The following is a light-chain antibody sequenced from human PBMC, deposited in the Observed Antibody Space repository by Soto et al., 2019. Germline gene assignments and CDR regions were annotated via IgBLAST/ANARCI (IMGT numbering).Light chain of an antibody. CDR3: QQYKDWPRS. Sequence: EIGMPQSPATLSVSPGVRAPFSCRARHSISSDLVWFQQNPDQARRLLIYGAYTRATGIPARFSGSGSGTESTLTISNLQSEDFAVYYCQQYKDWPRSFGQGTKVEVK. CDR1: HSISSD. J-gene: IGKJ1*01. V-gene: IGKV3-15*01. CDR2: GAY.